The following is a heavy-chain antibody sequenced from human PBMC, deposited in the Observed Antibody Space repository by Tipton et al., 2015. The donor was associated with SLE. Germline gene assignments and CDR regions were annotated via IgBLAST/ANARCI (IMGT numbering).Heavy chain of an antibody. D-gene: IGHD7-27*01. J-gene: IGHJ4*02. CDR2: IWYDGSNK. CDR3: ATSEGLGIQY. V-gene: IGHV3-33*08. CDR1: GFTFSSYG. Sequence: RSLRLSCAASGFTFSSYGMHWVRQAPGKGLEWVAVIWYDGSNKYYADSVKGRFTISRDNSKNTLYLQMNSLRAEDTAMYYCATSEGLGIQYWGQGTLVTVSS.